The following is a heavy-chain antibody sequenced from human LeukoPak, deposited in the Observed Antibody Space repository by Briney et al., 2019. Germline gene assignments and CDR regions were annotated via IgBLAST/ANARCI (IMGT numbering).Heavy chain of an antibody. J-gene: IGHJ3*02. Sequence: SQTLSLTCTVSGGSISSGSYYWSWIRQPAGKGLEWIGRIYTSGSTNYNPSLKSRVTISVDTSKNQFSLRLSSVTAADTAVYYCARGPWKVAGPHGAFDIWGQGTMVTVSS. D-gene: IGHD6-19*01. CDR2: IYTSGST. V-gene: IGHV4-61*02. CDR1: GGSISSGSYY. CDR3: ARGPWKVAGPHGAFDI.